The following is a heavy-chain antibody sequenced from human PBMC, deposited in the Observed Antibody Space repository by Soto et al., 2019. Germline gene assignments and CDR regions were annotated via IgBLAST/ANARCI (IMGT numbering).Heavy chain of an antibody. V-gene: IGHV3-74*01. CDR3: ARGISGGKNWFDP. D-gene: IGHD1-26*01. J-gene: IGHJ5*02. CDR1: GFTFSSYW. CDR2: INSDGSST. Sequence: GGSLRLSCAASGFTFSSYWMHWVRQAPGKGLVWVSRINSDGSSTSYADSVKGRFTISRGNAKNTLYLQMNSLRAEDTAVYYCARGISGGKNWFDPWGQGTLVTVSS.